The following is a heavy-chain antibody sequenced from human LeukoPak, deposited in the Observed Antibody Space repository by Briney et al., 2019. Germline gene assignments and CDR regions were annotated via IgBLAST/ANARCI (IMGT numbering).Heavy chain of an antibody. D-gene: IGHD3-10*01. CDR2: INPNSGGT. Sequence: ASVKVSCKASGYTFTGYYMHWVRQAPGQGLEWMGRINPNSGGTSYAQKFQGRVTMTRDTSISTAYMELSRLRSDDTAVYYCARRNYYGSGSYAWFDPWGQGTLVTVSS. J-gene: IGHJ5*02. CDR3: ARRNYYGSGSYAWFDP. V-gene: IGHV1-2*06. CDR1: GYTFTGYY.